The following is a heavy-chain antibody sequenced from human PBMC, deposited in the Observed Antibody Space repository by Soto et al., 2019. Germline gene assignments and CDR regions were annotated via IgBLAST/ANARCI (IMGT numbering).Heavy chain of an antibody. CDR3: ARSLGYCSSTSCYETLDFES. Sequence: SETLSLTCTVSGGSISSYYWSWIRQPPGKGLEWIGYIYYSGSTNYNPSLKSRVTISVDTSKNQFSLKLNSVTAADTAVYYCARSLGYCSSTSCYETLDFESWGKGTPVPVSS. V-gene: IGHV4-59*08. J-gene: IGHJ4*02. CDR1: GGSISSYY. CDR2: IYYSGST. D-gene: IGHD2-2*01.